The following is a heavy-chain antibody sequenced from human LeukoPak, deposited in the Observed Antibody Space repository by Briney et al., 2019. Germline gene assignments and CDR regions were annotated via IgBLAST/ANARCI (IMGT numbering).Heavy chain of an antibody. J-gene: IGHJ6*03. CDR3: ARADTPNYYYYYMDV. Sequence: SVKVSCKASGGTFSSYAISWVRQAPGQGHEWMGGIIPIFGTANYAQKFQGRVTITADKSTSTAYMELSSLRSEDTAVYYCARADTPNYYYYYMDVWGKGTTVTVSS. D-gene: IGHD5-18*01. V-gene: IGHV1-69*06. CDR1: GGTFSSYA. CDR2: IIPIFGTA.